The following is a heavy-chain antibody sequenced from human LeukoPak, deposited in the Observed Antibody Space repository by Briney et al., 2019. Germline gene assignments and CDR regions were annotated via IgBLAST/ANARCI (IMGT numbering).Heavy chain of an antibody. Sequence: QPGGSLRLSCAASGFTFSSYAMSWVRQAPGKGLEWVSAISGSGGSTYYADSVKGRFTISRGNPKNTLYLQMNSLRAEDTAVYYCAKDTSVDYGDYFDYWGQGTLVTVSS. CDR3: AKDTSVDYGDYFDY. V-gene: IGHV3-23*01. CDR1: GFTFSSYA. CDR2: ISGSGGST. J-gene: IGHJ4*02. D-gene: IGHD4-17*01.